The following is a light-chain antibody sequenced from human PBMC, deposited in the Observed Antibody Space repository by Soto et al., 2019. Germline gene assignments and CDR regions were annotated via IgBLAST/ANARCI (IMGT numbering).Light chain of an antibody. Sequence: IVLTQSPDTLSLSPGERATLSCRAIQTVTSSHLAPSLAWHQHKPGQAPRLLIYGASSRATGIPDRFSGSGSGTDFTLTISSLEPEDFAVYYCQQYGASPYTFGQGTRLEIK. V-gene: IGKV3-20*01. J-gene: IGKJ2*01. CDR3: QQYGASPYT. CDR2: GAS. CDR1: QTVTSSHLAPS.